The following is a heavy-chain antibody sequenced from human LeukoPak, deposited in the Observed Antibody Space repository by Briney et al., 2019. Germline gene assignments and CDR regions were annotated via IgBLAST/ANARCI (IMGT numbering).Heavy chain of an antibody. CDR1: GFTFSSYW. J-gene: IGHJ4*02. V-gene: IGHV3-23*01. CDR2: ISGSGGST. D-gene: IGHD3-22*01. CDR3: AKDGYYDSSGSPTGYFDY. Sequence: GSLRLSCAASGFTFSSYWMSWVRQAPGKGLEWVSGISGSGGSTNYADSVKGRLIISRDNSKNTLYLQMNSLRAEDTAVYYCAKDGYYDSSGSPTGYFDYWGQGTLVTVSS.